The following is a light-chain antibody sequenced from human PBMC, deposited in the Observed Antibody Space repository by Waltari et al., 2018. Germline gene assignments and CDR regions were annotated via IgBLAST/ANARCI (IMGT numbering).Light chain of an antibody. Sequence: QSALTQPASVSGSPGQSITISCTGTSSDVGPYNLVSWYQQHPGKAPKLIIYEGSKRPSGFSHRFSGSKSGNTASLTISGLQAEDEADYYCCSYAGSSTYVFGTGTKVTVL. CDR3: CSYAGSSTYV. J-gene: IGLJ1*01. CDR2: EGS. V-gene: IGLV2-23*01. CDR1: SSDVGPYNL.